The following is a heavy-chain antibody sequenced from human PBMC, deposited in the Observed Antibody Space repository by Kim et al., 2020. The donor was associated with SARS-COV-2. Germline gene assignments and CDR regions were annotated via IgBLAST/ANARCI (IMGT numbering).Heavy chain of an antibody. V-gene: IGHV1-69*01. Sequence: FPGRVTITADEATSTAYMELSSLRSEDTAVYYCARGSPRYCSSTSCYFDYWGQGTLVTVSS. CDR3: ARGSPRYCSSTSCYFDY. D-gene: IGHD2-2*01. J-gene: IGHJ4*02.